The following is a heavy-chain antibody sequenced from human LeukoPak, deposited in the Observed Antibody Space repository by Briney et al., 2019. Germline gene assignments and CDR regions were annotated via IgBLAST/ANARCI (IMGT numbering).Heavy chain of an antibody. CDR2: INHSGST. D-gene: IGHD2-2*01. Sequence: SETLSLTCAVYGGSFSGYYWSWIRQPPGKGLEWIGEINHSGSTNYNPSLKSRVTISVDTSKNQFSLKLSSVTAADTAVYYCARGGGEYQLLGSWFDPWGQGTLVTVSS. J-gene: IGHJ5*02. CDR3: ARGGGEYQLLGSWFDP. CDR1: GGSFSGYY. V-gene: IGHV4-34*01.